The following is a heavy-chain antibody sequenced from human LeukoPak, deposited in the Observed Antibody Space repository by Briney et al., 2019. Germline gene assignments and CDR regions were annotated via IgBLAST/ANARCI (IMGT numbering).Heavy chain of an antibody. Sequence: PGGSLRLSCAASGFTFSSYWMNWARQAPGKGLEWVASINHNGNVNYYVDSVKGRLTISRDNAKNSLYLQMSSLRAEDTAVYFCARGGGLDVWGQGATVTVSS. D-gene: IGHD3-16*01. CDR1: GFTFSSYW. CDR2: INHNGNVN. V-gene: IGHV3-7*03. CDR3: ARGGGLDV. J-gene: IGHJ6*02.